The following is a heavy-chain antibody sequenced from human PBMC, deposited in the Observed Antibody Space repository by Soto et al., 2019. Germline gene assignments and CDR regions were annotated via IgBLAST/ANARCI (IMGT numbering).Heavy chain of an antibody. CDR1: GFTFSSYA. D-gene: IGHD3-16*02. J-gene: IGHJ4*02. Sequence: GGSLRLSCAASGFTFSSYAMSWVRQAPGKGLEWVSAISGSGGSTYYADSVKGRFTISRDNSRNTLYLQMNSLRAEDTAVYYCAKDQDYIWGSYRQIDYWGQGTLVTVSS. CDR2: ISGSGGST. V-gene: IGHV3-23*01. CDR3: AKDQDYIWGSYRQIDY.